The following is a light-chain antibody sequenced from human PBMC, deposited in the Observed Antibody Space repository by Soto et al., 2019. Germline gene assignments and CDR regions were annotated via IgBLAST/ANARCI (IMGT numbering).Light chain of an antibody. V-gene: IGKV3-20*01. J-gene: IGKJ4*01. CDR2: GTS. CDR1: QTIGRNY. Sequence: EIVLTQSPGTLSLSPGETATLSCRASQTIGRNYLAWYQQKPGQAPRLLIFGTSTMATGIPDRFSGSGSGTDFTLSISRLEPEDFAVYYCQQYASSPLLTFGGGTKVEIK. CDR3: QQYASSPLLT.